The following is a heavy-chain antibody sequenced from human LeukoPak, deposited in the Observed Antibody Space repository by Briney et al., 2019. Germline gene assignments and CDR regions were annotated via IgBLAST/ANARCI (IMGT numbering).Heavy chain of an antibody. D-gene: IGHD1-26*01. CDR3: ATRVGANYHYYYMDV. CDR2: IYYSGST. CDR1: GGSSSSSSYY. Sequence: SETLSLTCTFSGGSSSSSSYYWSWIRQPPGNGLEWIGSIYYSGSTYYNPSLKSRVTISVDTSRNQFSLKLTSVTAADTAVYYCATRVGANYHYYYMDVWGKGTTVTVSS. J-gene: IGHJ6*03. V-gene: IGHV4-39*01.